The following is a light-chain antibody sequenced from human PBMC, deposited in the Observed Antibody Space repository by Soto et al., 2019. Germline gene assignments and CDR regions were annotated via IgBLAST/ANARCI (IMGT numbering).Light chain of an antibody. Sequence: IVFTQSPGTLSLSPLERSTLACRASQSVSSSYLAWYQHKPGQAPRLLIYGISNRATGIPDRFSGSGSGTEFTLTISSVQPEDVAIYYCQQYTNWPITFGQGTRLEIK. CDR2: GIS. CDR1: QSVSSSY. J-gene: IGKJ5*01. V-gene: IGKV3-20*01. CDR3: QQYTNWPIT.